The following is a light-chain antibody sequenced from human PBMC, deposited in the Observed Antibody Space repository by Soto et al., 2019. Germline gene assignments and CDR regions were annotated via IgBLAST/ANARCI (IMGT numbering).Light chain of an antibody. J-gene: IGKJ5*01. Sequence: IVLTQPPGTLSLSAGETATRSRTASHSPSTSHLAWYQQKPGPAPRIIIYGASSRATGIPDRFSGSGSGTDFTLTISSLEPEDFAVYYCQQRRNWLTFGQGTRLEI. CDR2: GAS. V-gene: IGKV3D-20*02. CDR3: QQRRNWLT. CDR1: HSPSTSH.